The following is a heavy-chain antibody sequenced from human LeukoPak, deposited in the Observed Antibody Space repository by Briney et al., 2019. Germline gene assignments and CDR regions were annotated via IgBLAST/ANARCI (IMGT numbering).Heavy chain of an antibody. CDR3: ARERIAVAGYYYYYMDV. Sequence: GGSLRLSCAASGFTFSSYEMNWVRQAPGKGLEWVSYISSSGSTIYYADSVKGRFTISRDNAKNSLYLQMNSLRAEDTAVYYCARERIAVAGYYYYYMDVWGKGTTVIVS. J-gene: IGHJ6*03. D-gene: IGHD6-19*01. CDR2: ISSSGSTI. V-gene: IGHV3-48*03. CDR1: GFTFSSYE.